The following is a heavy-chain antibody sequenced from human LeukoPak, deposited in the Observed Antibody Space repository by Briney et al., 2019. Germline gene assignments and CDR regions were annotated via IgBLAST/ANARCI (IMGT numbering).Heavy chain of an antibody. Sequence: GGSLRLSCAASGFTFSSYAMHWVRQAPGKGLEYVSAISSNGGSTYYANSVKGRFTISRDNSKNTLYLQMGSLRAEDTAVYYCARLGRLLRYFDWPLGRYYYYMDVWGKGTTVTISS. D-gene: IGHD3-9*01. CDR2: ISSNGGST. V-gene: IGHV3-64*01. J-gene: IGHJ6*03. CDR3: ARLGRLLRYFDWPLGRYYYYMDV. CDR1: GFTFSSYA.